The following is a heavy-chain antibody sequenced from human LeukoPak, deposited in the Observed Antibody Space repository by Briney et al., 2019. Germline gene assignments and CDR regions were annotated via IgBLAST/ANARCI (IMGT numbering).Heavy chain of an antibody. J-gene: IGHJ3*02. Sequence: SETLSLTCAVSGYSISSGYYWGWFRQPPGKGLEWIGSIYHSGSTYYNPSLKSRVTISVDTSKNQFSLKLSSVTAADTAVYYCARYRVDHDAFDIWGQGTMVTVSS. CDR3: ARYRVDHDAFDI. V-gene: IGHV4-38-2*01. D-gene: IGHD5-12*01. CDR2: IYHSGST. CDR1: GYSISSGYY.